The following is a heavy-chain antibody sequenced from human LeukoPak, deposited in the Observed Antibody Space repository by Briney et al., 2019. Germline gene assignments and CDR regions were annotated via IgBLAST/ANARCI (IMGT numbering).Heavy chain of an antibody. D-gene: IGHD2-2*02. Sequence: GESLKISCKGSGYSFTSYWIGWVRQMPGKGLEWMGIIYPGDSDTRYSPSFQGQVTISADKSISTAYLQWSSLKASDTAMYYCARRYCSSTSCYTGDAFDIWGQGTMVTVSS. V-gene: IGHV5-51*01. CDR3: ARRYCSSTSCYTGDAFDI. J-gene: IGHJ3*02. CDR1: GYSFTSYW. CDR2: IYPGDSDT.